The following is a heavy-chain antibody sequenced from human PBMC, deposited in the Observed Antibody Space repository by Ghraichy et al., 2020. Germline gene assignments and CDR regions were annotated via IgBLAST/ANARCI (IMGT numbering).Heavy chain of an antibody. CDR2: IIPIFPIT. CDR1: GGTFSSYA. D-gene: IGHD6-13*01. J-gene: IGHJ4*02. Sequence: SVKVSCKASGGTFSSYAFSWVRQAPGQGLEWMGGIIPIFPITYYAQKFQGRVSITADESTSTAYMEVNSLRSEDTAIYYCARDLAGYSSSWYLGHWGQGTPVIVSS. V-gene: IGHV1-69*13. CDR3: ARDLAGYSSSWYLGH.